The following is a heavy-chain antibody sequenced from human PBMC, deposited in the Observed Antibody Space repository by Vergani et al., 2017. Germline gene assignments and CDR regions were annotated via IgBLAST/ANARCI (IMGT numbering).Heavy chain of an antibody. V-gene: IGHV3-30-3*01. J-gene: IGHJ6*03. CDR3: AREPWSSGLIYYYYYMDV. CDR1: GFTFSSYA. CDR2: ISYDGSNK. D-gene: IGHD2-15*01. Sequence: QVQLVESGGDVVQPGRSLRLSCAASGFTFSSYAMHWVRQAPGKGLEWVAVISYDGSNKYYADSVKGRFTISRDNSKNTLYLQMNSLRAEDTAVYYCAREPWSSGLIYYYYYMDVWGKGTTVTVSS.